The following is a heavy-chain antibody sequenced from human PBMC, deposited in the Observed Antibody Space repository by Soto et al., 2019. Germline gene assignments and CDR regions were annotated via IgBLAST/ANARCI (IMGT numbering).Heavy chain of an antibody. CDR1: GYTFTSYA. D-gene: IGHD6-13*01. V-gene: IGHV1-3*01. Sequence: ASVKVSCKASGYTFTSYAMHWVRQAPGQRLEWMGWINAGDGNTKYSQKFQGRVTITRDTSASTAYMELSSLRFEDTAVYYCARFTAAAVLVPWGQGTLVTVSS. J-gene: IGHJ5*02. CDR2: INAGDGNT. CDR3: ARFTAAAVLVP.